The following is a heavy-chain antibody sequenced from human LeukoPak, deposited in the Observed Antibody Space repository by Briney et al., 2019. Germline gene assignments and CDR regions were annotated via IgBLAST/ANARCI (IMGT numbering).Heavy chain of an antibody. V-gene: IGHV3-23*01. CDR1: GFTFSSYG. D-gene: IGHD6-13*01. CDR2: ISGSGGST. J-gene: IGHJ4*02. Sequence: PGGSLRLSCAASGFTFSSYGMHWVRQAPGKGLEWVSAISGSGGSTYYADSVKGRFTISRDNSKNTLYLQMNSLRAEDTAVYYCAKDGIAAAGAIDYWGRGTLVTVSS. CDR3: AKDGIAAAGAIDY.